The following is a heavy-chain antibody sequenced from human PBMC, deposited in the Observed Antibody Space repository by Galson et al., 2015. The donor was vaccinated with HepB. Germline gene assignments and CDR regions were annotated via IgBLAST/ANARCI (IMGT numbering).Heavy chain of an antibody. CDR3: ARQDSGLRSTPDY. J-gene: IGHJ4*02. CDR1: GFTFSDYY. V-gene: IGHV3-11*03. CDR2: ISSSSYT. Sequence: SLRLSCAASGFTFSDYYMSWIRQAPGKGLEWVSYISSSSYTNYADSVKGRFTIPRDNTKNSLFLQMNSLGAEDTATYYCARQDSGLRSTPDYWGQGTLVTVSS. D-gene: IGHD3-10*01.